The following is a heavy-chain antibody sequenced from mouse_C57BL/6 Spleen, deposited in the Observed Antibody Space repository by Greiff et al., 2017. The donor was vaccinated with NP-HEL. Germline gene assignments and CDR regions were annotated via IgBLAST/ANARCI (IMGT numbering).Heavy chain of an antibody. V-gene: IGHV1-82*01. Sequence: QVQLQQSGPELVKPGASVKISCKASGYAFSSSWMNWVKQRPGKGLEWIGRIYPGDGDTNYNGKFKGKATLTADKSSSTAYMQLSSLTSEDSAVYFCAREGGDGYYVDYWGQGTTLTVSS. CDR2: IYPGDGDT. J-gene: IGHJ2*01. D-gene: IGHD2-3*01. CDR3: AREGGDGYYVDY. CDR1: GYAFSSSW.